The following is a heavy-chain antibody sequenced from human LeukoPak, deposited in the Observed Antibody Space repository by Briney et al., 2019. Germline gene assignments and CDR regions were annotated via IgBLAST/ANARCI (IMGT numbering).Heavy chain of an antibody. J-gene: IGHJ4*02. CDR2: ISGSGGST. CDR1: GFTFSSYA. V-gene: IGHV3-23*01. CDR3: ARGSIAVAGLDY. D-gene: IGHD6-19*01. Sequence: GGSLRLSCAASGFTFSSYAMSWVRQAPGKGLEWVSGISGSGGSTYYADSVKGRFTISRDNAKNSLYLQMNSLRAEDTAVYYCARGSIAVAGLDYWGQGTLVTVSS.